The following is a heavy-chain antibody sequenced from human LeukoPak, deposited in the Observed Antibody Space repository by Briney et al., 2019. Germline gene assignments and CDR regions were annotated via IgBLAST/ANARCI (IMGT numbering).Heavy chain of an antibody. D-gene: IGHD3-16*02. CDR2: ISAYNGNT. Sequence: ASVKVSCKASGYTFTSYGISWVRQAPGQGLEWMGWISAYNGNTNYAQKLQGRVTMTTDTSTSTAYMGLRSLRSDDTAVYYCARYDYVWGSYRYFGWSPHGPFDYWGQGTLVTVSS. CDR3: ARYDYVWGSYRYFGWSPHGPFDY. V-gene: IGHV1-18*01. J-gene: IGHJ4*02. CDR1: GYTFTSYG.